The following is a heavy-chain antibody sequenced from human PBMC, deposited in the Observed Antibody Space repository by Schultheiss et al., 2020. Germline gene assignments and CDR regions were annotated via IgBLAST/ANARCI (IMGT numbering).Heavy chain of an antibody. CDR3: ARDLGYYDILTGYLRHDYFDY. D-gene: IGHD3-9*01. J-gene: IGHJ4*02. Sequence: SQTLSLTCTVSGGSVNSGNHYWSWIRQPPGKGLEWIGYIHYSGSTNYNPSLKSRVTISVDTSENQFSLRLSSVTAADTAVYYCARDLGYYDILTGYLRHDYFDYWGQGTLVTVSS. CDR1: GGSVNSGNHY. CDR2: IHYSGST. V-gene: IGHV4-61*01.